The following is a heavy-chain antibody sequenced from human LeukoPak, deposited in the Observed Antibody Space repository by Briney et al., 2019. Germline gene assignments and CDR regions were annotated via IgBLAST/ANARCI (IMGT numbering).Heavy chain of an antibody. CDR2: IKQDGSEK. CDR3: ARDGYSYQGYYFDY. CDR1: GFTFSSYW. D-gene: IGHD5-18*01. Sequence: QTGGSLRLSCAASGFTFSSYWMSWVRQAPGKGLEWVANIKQDGSEKYYVDSVKGRFTISRDNAKNSLYLQMNSLRAEDTAVYYCARDGYSYQGYYFDYWGQGTLVTVSS. V-gene: IGHV3-7*01. J-gene: IGHJ4*02.